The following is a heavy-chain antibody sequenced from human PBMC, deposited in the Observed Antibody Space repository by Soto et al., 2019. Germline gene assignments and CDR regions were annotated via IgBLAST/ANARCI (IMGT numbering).Heavy chain of an antibody. CDR1: GFTFSSYA. V-gene: IGHV3-23*01. CDR3: AKGHGYGFDY. CDR2: ISGSGGST. J-gene: IGHJ4*02. D-gene: IGHD5-18*01. Sequence: LVGSLRLSCAVAGFTFSSYAMNWVRQAPGKGLEWVSGISGSGGSTYHADSVKGRLTISRDNSKNTLYLQMNSLRGEDTAVYYCAKGHGYGFDYWGQGTLVTVSS.